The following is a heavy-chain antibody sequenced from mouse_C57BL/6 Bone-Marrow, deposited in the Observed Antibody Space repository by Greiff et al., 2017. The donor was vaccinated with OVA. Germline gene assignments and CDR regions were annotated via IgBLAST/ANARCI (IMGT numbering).Heavy chain of an antibody. V-gene: IGHV5-9-1*02. Sequence: EVKLVESGEGLVKPGGSLKLSCAASGFTFSSYAMSWVRQTPEKRLEWVAYISSGGDYIYYADTVKGRVTISRDKARNTLDLQMSSLKSEDTAMYYCTRDDYYAMDYWGQGTSVTVSS. CDR1: GFTFSSYA. CDR3: TRDDYYAMDY. CDR2: ISSGGDYI. J-gene: IGHJ4*01.